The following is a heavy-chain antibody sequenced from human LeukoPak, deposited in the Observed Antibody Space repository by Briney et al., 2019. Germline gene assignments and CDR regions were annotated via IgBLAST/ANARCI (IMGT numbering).Heavy chain of an antibody. Sequence: SETLPLTCTVSGGSISSSSYYWGWIRQPPGKGLEWIGSIYYSGSTYYNPSLKSRVTISVDTSKNQFSLKLSSVTAADTAVYYCARHTKGYCSSTSCYYYYYMDVWGKGTTVTVSS. D-gene: IGHD2-2*01. J-gene: IGHJ6*03. CDR2: IYYSGST. V-gene: IGHV4-39*01. CDR1: GGSISSSSYY. CDR3: ARHTKGYCSSTSCYYYYYMDV.